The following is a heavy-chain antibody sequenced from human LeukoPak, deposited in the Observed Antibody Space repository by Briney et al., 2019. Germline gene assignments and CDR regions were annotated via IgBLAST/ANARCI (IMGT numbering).Heavy chain of an antibody. CDR2: IYTSGST. J-gene: IGHJ5*02. V-gene: IGHV4-61*02. D-gene: IGHD3-10*01. CDR3: ARSSRGLGWFDP. CDR1: GGSISSGSYY. Sequence: PSETLSLTCTVSGGSISSGSYYWSWIRQPAGKGLEWIGRIYTSGSTNYNPSLKSRVTMSVDTSKNQFSLKLSSVTAADTAVYYCARSSRGLGWFDPWGQGTLVTVSS.